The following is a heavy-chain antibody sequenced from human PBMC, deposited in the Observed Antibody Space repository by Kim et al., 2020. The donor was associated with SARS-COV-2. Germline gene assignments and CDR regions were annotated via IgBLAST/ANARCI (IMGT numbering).Heavy chain of an antibody. CDR3: ARHLPGQNTGLHFDS. CDR1: GYSFSNYW. Sequence: GESLKISCKTSGYSFSNYWITWVRQIPGKGLEWLGRFNPRDANTKYSPSFQGHVTMSADGSISTAYLQWGSLEASDTGVYYCARHLPGQNTGLHFDSWGQGTLVTVSS. J-gene: IGHJ4*02. D-gene: IGHD5-12*01. CDR2: FNPRDANT. V-gene: IGHV5-10-1*01.